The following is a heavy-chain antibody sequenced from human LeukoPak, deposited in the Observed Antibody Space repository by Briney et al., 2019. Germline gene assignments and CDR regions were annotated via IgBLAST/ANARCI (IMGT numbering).Heavy chain of an antibody. V-gene: IGHV4-61*01. Sequence: SETLSLTCTVSGGSITSGSYYWSWIRQPPGKGLEWNGYIHYTGSTKYNPSLRSRVTISADTSKNQFSLKLSSVTAADTAVYYCARLMVRGVMEYLSYYYYYGMDVWGQGTTVTVSS. J-gene: IGHJ6*02. CDR3: ARLMVRGVMEYLSYYYYYGMDV. CDR2: IHYTGST. CDR1: GGSITSGSYY. D-gene: IGHD3-10*01.